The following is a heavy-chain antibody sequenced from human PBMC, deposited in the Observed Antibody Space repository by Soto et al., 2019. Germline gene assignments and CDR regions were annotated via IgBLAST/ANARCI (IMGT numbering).Heavy chain of an antibody. D-gene: IGHD6-19*01. J-gene: IGHJ4*02. CDR2: ISAYNGNT. CDR3: ARGGGDSSGWYPY. Sequence: QVQLVQSGAEVKKPGASVKVSCKASGYTFTSYGISWVRQAPGQGLEWMGWISAYNGNTNYAQKLQGRVTMTTDTSTSTGYTEQRGLRSGDTAGYYCARGGGDSSGWYPYWGQGTLVTVSS. CDR1: GYTFTSYG. V-gene: IGHV1-18*01.